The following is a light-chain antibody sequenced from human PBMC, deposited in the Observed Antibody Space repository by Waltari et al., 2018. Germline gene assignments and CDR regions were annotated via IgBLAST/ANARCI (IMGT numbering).Light chain of an antibody. CDR1: QGIANF. J-gene: IGKJ1*01. Sequence: IQLTQSPSSLSASVGDRVTITCRASQGIANFLAWYQQNPGKAPNLLIYSASTLQSGVPSRFSGSGSGTDFTHTISSLQPEDFAAYYCQLLNSSQWTFGQGTKVEI. CDR3: QLLNSSQWT. V-gene: IGKV1-9*01. CDR2: SAS.